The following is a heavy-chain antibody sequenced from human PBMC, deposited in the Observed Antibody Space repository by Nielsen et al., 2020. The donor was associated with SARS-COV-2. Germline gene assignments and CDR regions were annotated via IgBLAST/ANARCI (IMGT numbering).Heavy chain of an antibody. V-gene: IGHV1-18*01. CDR2: ISAYNGNT. CDR1: GYTFTSYG. Sequence: ASVKVSCKASGYTFTSYGISWVRQAPGQGLEWMGWISAYNGNTNYAQKFQGRVTMTRDTSISTAYMELSRLRSDDTAVYYCARRSPMGGIVVGDAFDIWGQGTMVTVSS. J-gene: IGHJ3*02. D-gene: IGHD2-2*01. CDR3: ARRSPMGGIVVGDAFDI.